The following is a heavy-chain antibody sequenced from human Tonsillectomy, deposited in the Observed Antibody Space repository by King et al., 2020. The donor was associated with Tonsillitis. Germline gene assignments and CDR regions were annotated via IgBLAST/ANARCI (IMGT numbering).Heavy chain of an antibody. CDR3: AKDPMTTTYYYYGIDV. CDR1: GFTLSSYG. D-gene: IGHD2/OR15-2a*01. CDR2: IRYDGSNK. J-gene: IGHJ6*02. V-gene: IGHV3-30*02. Sequence: VQLVESGGGVVQPGGSLRLSCAASGFTLSSYGMHWVRQAPGKGLEWVAFIRYDGSNKYYADSVKGRFTISRDNSKNTLYLQMNSLRVEDTAVYYCAKDPMTTTYYYYGIDVWGQGTTVTVSS.